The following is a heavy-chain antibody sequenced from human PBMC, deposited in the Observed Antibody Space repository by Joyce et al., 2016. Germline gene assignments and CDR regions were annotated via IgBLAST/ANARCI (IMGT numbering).Heavy chain of an antibody. Sequence: QVQLQESGPGLVKPSQTLSLTCTVSGGSISSGDYYWRWVRQSPGKGLEWIGYIYFSGSTHRNTSRKSRLTISADTSKNQFSLKVRSVTAADTAVYYCARGNGDFWSGYYNYFDYWGQGILVTVSS. V-gene: IGHV4-30-4*01. CDR3: ARGNGDFWSGYYNYFDY. J-gene: IGHJ4*02. D-gene: IGHD3-3*01. CDR2: IYFSGST. CDR1: GGSISSGDYY.